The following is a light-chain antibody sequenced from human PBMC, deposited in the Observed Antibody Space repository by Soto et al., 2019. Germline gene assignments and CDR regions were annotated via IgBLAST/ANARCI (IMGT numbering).Light chain of an antibody. CDR2: GAS. CDR1: QSVRSTY. CDR3: QQYGNSPLT. Sequence: EIVLTQSPGTLSLSPGERATLSCRASQSVRSTYLAWYQQKPGQAPRLLIYGASSRATCIPDRFSGRGAGTDSTLTISRLEPEDFAVYCCQQYGNSPLTFGGGTKVEIK. J-gene: IGKJ4*01. V-gene: IGKV3-20*01.